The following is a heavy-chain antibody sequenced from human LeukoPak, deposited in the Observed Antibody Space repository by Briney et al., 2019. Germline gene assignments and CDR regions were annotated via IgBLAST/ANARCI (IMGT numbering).Heavy chain of an antibody. D-gene: IGHD3-10*01. CDR1: GFTFSSYA. Sequence: GGSLRLSCAASGFTFSSYAMSWVRQAPGKGXXXXXXISGSGGSTYYADSVKGRFTISRDNSKNTLYLQMNSLRAEDTAVYYCAKDLSLWFGDAFDIWGQGTMVTVSS. CDR3: AKDLSLWFGDAFDI. J-gene: IGHJ3*02. V-gene: IGHV3-23*01. CDR2: ISGSGGST.